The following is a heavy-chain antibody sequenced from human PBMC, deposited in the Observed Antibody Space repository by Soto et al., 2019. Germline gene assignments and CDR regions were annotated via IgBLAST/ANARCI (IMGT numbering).Heavy chain of an antibody. V-gene: IGHV3-30-3*01. J-gene: IGHJ6*02. CDR2: ISYDGSNK. Sequence: GGSLRLSCAASGFTFSSYAMHWVRQAPGKGLEWVAVISYDGSNKYYADSVKGRFTISRDNSKNTLYLQMNSLRAEDTAVYYCARDKFVVVTAKYYYGMDVWGQETTVTVSS. CDR1: GFTFSSYA. CDR3: ARDKFVVVTAKYYYGMDV. D-gene: IGHD2-21*02.